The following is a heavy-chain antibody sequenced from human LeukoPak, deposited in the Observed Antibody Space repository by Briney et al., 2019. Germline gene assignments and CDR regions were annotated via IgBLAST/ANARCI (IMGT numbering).Heavy chain of an antibody. V-gene: IGHV4-30-4*07. D-gene: IGHD3-3*01. Sequence: SETLSLTCAVSGGSISSGGYSWSWIRQPPGKGLEWIGYIYYSGSTYYNPSLKSRVTITVDTSKNQFSLKLSSVTAADTAVYYCARDDFIHAFDIWGRGTMVTVSS. CDR3: ARDDFIHAFDI. CDR1: GGSISSGGYS. CDR2: IYYSGST. J-gene: IGHJ3*02.